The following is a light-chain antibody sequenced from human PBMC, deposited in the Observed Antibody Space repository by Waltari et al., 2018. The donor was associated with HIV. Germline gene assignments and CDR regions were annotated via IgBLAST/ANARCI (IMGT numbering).Light chain of an antibody. CDR1: QSSTS. J-gene: IGKJ1*01. Sequence: EIQRTQSPASLSASVVDRVTSTCRAGQSSTSVRWYHHKPVKAANLVIYGASSLPSGVPSRFSGSGSGTYFTLTISRLQPEDFGSYYCQQSSFTPPTFGQGTKLEVK. CDR2: GAS. V-gene: IGKV1-39*01. CDR3: QQSSFTPPT.